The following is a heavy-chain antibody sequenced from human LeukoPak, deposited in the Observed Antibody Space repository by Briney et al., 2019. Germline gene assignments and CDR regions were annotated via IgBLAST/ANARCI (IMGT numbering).Heavy chain of an antibody. CDR1: GGSISSSSYY. CDR3: ARSIPLVYSSSSWFDP. D-gene: IGHD6-6*01. J-gene: IGHJ5*02. CDR2: IYYSGST. Sequence: SETLSLTCKVSGGSISSSSYYWGWIRQPPGKGLEWIGSIYYSGSTYYNPSLKSRVTISVDTSKNQFSLKLSSVTAADTAVYYCARSIPLVYSSSSWFDPWGQGTLVTVSS. V-gene: IGHV4-39*07.